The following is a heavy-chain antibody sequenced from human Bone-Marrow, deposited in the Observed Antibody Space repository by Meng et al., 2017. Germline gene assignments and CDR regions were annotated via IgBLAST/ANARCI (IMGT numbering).Heavy chain of an antibody. J-gene: IGHJ3*01. CDR2: ISWNSANI. D-gene: IGHD6-19*01. CDR1: GFTFEDYA. CDR3: AKDTISGSAYSSAWYFSRGGLDV. V-gene: IGHV3-9*03. Sequence: SLKISCECSGFTFEDYAMYWVRQPPGKGLEWVSGISWNSANIGYADSVKGRFTISRDNARNSLYLQLNSLRPEDMALYFCAKDTISGSAYSSAWYFSRGGLDVWGQGTMVTVSS.